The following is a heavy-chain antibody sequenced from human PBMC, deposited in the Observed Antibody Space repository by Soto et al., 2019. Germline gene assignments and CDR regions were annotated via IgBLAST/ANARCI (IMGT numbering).Heavy chain of an antibody. J-gene: IGHJ4*02. CDR1: GFTFSSYA. Sequence: GGSLRLSCAASGFTFSSYAMHWVRQAPGKGLEWVAVISYDGSNKYYADSVKGRFTISRDNSKNTLYLQMNSLRAEDTAVYYCARGEYCSSTSCHPALDYWGQGTLVTVSS. CDR2: ISYDGSNK. V-gene: IGHV3-30-3*01. CDR3: ARGEYCSSTSCHPALDY. D-gene: IGHD2-2*01.